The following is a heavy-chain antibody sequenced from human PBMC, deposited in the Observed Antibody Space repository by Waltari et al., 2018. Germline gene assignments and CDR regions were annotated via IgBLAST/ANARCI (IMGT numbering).Heavy chain of an antibody. CDR1: GITLSSYW. J-gene: IGHJ6*02. Sequence: ELQLVESGGGLVQPGGSLRLSCEGSGITLSSYWRHWDRQTPGKGLVGRSRFNTDGCWINYTDTWKGRFTISRDDSKNTLYLEMNSLRAEDTGVYYCVGATAYWDVWGQGTTVTVSS. CDR2: FNTDGCWI. D-gene: IGHD2-8*02. V-gene: IGHV3-74*01. CDR3: VGATAYWDV.